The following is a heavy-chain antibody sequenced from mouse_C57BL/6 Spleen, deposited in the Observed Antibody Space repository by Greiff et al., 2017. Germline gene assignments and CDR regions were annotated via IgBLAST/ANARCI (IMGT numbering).Heavy chain of an antibody. V-gene: IGHV6-6*01. Sequence: EVMLVESGGGLVQPGGSMKLSCAASGFTFSDAWMDWVRQSPEKGLEWVAEIRNKANNHATYYAESVKGRFTISSDDSKSSVYLQMNSLRAEDTGIYYCTGDSSGYGFAYWGQGTLVTVSA. D-gene: IGHD3-2*02. CDR3: TGDSSGYGFAY. J-gene: IGHJ3*01. CDR1: GFTFSDAW. CDR2: IRNKANNHAT.